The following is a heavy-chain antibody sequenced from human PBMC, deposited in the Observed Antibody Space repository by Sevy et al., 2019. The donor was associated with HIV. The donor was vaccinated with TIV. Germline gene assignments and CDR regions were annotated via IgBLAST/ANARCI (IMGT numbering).Heavy chain of an antibody. CDR1: GGSISSYF. Sequence: SETLSLTCSVSGGSISSYFWTWVRQSPGKVLEWIGNIYFTGNTDYSPSLKSRVTLSLDTSKSQFSLTLKSVTVADTAIYFCARDSTTRPRVLDYWGQGTLVTVSS. J-gene: IGHJ4*02. D-gene: IGHD1-1*01. V-gene: IGHV4-59*01. CDR2: IYFTGNT. CDR3: ARDSTTRPRVLDY.